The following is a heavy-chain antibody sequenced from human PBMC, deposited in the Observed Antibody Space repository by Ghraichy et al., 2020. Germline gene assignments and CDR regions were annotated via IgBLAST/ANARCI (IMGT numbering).Heavy chain of an antibody. CDR3: ASNIVVVTALDY. D-gene: IGHD2-21*02. V-gene: IGHV3-21*01. CDR2: ISRTSSHI. Sequence: GGSLRLSCAASGFTFSSYSMNWVRQAPGKGLEWVSSISRTSSHIDYADSVKGRFTISRDNAKNSLYLQMNSLRAEDTAVYYCASNIVVVTALDYWGQGTLVTVSS. CDR1: GFTFSSYS. J-gene: IGHJ4*02.